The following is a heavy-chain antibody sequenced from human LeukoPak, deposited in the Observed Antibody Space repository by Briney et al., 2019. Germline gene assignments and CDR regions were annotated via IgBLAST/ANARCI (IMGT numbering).Heavy chain of an antibody. CDR3: ARHFRSSFDI. CDR2: IYYSGST. J-gene: IGHJ3*02. V-gene: IGHV4-59*08. CDR1: GGSISSYY. D-gene: IGHD6-13*01. Sequence: PSETLSLTCTVSGGSISSYYWSWIRQPPGKGLEWIGYIYYSGSTNYNPSLKSRVTISVDTSKNQFSLKLSSVTAADTAVYYCARHFRSSFDIWGQGTMVTVSS.